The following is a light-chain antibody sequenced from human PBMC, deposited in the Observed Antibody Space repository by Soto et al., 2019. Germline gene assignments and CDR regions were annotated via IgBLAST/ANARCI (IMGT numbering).Light chain of an antibody. CDR1: QSISSW. Sequence: IQMSKSAAALSASVGDRATITCRASQSISSWLAWYQQKPGTAPKLLIYEASNLESGVPSRFSGSGSGTEFTLTISSLQPDDFATYYCQQYDSDWTFGQGTKVDIK. J-gene: IGKJ1*01. V-gene: IGKV1-5*01. CDR2: EAS. CDR3: QQYDSDWT.